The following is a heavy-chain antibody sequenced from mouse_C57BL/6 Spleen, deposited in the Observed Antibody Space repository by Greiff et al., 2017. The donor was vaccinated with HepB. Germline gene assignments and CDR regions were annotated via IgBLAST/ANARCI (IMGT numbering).Heavy chain of an antibody. D-gene: IGHD1-1*01. Sequence: VQVVESGEGLVKPGGSLKLSCAASGFTFSSYAMSWVRQTPEKRLEWVAYISSGGDYIYYADTVKGRFTISRDNARNTLYLQMSSLKSEDTAMYYCTRGYYGSSLHWYFDVWGTGTTVTVSS. J-gene: IGHJ1*03. V-gene: IGHV5-9-1*02. CDR2: ISSGGDYI. CDR1: GFTFSSYA. CDR3: TRGYYGSSLHWYFDV.